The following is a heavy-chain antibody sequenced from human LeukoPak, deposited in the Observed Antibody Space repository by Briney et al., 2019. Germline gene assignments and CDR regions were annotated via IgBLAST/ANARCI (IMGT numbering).Heavy chain of an antibody. CDR2: IYYSGST. J-gene: IGHJ4*02. V-gene: IGHV4-59*01. Sequence: SETLSLTCTVSGGSISSYYWSWIRQPPGEGLEWIGYIYYSGSTNYNPSLKSRVTMSVDTSKNQFSLKLSSVTAADTALYYCARVHLYSSSWYGIDYWGQGTLVTVSS. D-gene: IGHD6-13*01. CDR1: GGSISSYY. CDR3: ARVHLYSSSWYGIDY.